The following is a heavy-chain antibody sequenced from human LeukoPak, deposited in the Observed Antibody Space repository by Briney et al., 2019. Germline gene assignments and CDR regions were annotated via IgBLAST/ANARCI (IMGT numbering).Heavy chain of an antibody. J-gene: IGHJ4*02. D-gene: IGHD4-23*01. Sequence: GGSLRLSCAASGFTFSSYEMNWVRQAPGKGLEWVSYISSSGSTIYYADSVKGRFTISRDNAKNSLYLQMNSLRVDDTAVYYCARDPGYSTFDYWGQGTLVTVSS. CDR3: ARDPGYSTFDY. CDR2: ISSSGSTI. CDR1: GFTFSSYE. V-gene: IGHV3-48*03.